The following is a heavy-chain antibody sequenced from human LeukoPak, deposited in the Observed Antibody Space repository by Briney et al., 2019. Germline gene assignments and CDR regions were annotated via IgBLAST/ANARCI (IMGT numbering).Heavy chain of an antibody. CDR1: GGTFSSYA. Sequence: SVKVSCKASGGTFSSYAISWVRQAPGQGLEWMGRIIPILGVANYAQKFQGRVTITVDKSTSTAYMELSSLRSEDTAVYYCASSLYYDILTGYYPYYYYGMDIWGQGTTVTVSS. V-gene: IGHV1-69*04. J-gene: IGHJ6*02. D-gene: IGHD3-9*01. CDR2: IIPILGVA. CDR3: ASSLYYDILTGYYPYYYYGMDI.